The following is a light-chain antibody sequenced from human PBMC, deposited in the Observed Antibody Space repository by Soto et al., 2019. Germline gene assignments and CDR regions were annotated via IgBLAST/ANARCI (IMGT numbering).Light chain of an antibody. CDR3: RQRNNWPLT. CDR2: DAS. CDR1: QSVSNS. V-gene: IGKV3-11*01. J-gene: IGKJ4*01. Sequence: VLTQSPVTLSLSPGERATLSCRASQSVSNSLAWYQQKPGQAPRLLIYDASNRATGIPARFSGSGSGTDFTLTISSLEPEDFAVYYCRQRNNWPLTFGGGTKVEIK.